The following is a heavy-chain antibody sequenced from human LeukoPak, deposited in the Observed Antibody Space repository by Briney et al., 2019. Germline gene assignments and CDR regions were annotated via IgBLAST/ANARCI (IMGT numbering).Heavy chain of an antibody. V-gene: IGHV3-15*01. CDR2: IKTKTDGGTT. CDR3: TTGPY. J-gene: IGHJ4*01. Sequence: GGSLRLSCAASGFTFTSAWMSWVRQAPGKGLEWAGLIKTKTDGGTTDYGAPVKGRFTISRDDSKNTVYLQMSSLKTEDTAVYYCTTGPYCGHGTLVTVSS. CDR1: GFTFTSAW.